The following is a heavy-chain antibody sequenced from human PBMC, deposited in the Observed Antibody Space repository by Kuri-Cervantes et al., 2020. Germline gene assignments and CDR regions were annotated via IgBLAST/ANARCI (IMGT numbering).Heavy chain of an antibody. D-gene: IGHD2-2*01. CDR2: IYYSGST. V-gene: IGHV4-59*12. Sequence: SETLSLTCTVSGGSISSYYWSWIRQPPGKGLEWIGYIYYSGSTNYNPSLKSRVTISVDTSKNQFSLKLSSVTAADTAVYYCARDIVVWDDAFDIWGQGTKVTVSS. J-gene: IGHJ3*02. CDR3: ARDIVVWDDAFDI. CDR1: GGSISSYY.